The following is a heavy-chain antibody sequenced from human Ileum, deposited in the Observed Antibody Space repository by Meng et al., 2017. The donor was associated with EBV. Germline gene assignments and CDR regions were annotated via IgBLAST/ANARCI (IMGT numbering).Heavy chain of an antibody. CDR3: AMGPDYAKTGY. V-gene: IGHV4-39*01. J-gene: IGHJ4*02. Sequence: QVLLQASGPGLVKPSETLSLTCSVSGGSISSSNYCWGWIRQPPGKGLEWIQSICYTDYTYYNPTLKSRVTISADKSKNQFSLRLNSLTAADTAVYYCAMGPDYAKTGYWGQGTLVTVSS. D-gene: IGHD4-17*01. CDR1: GGSISSSNYC. CDR2: ICYTDYT.